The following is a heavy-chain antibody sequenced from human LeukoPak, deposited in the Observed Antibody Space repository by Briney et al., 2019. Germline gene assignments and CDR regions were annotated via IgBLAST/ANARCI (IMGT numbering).Heavy chain of an antibody. CDR2: IYYSGST. CDR1: GGSLSSSSYY. Sequence: PSGTLSLTCTVSGGSLSSSSYYWGWIRQPPGKGLEWIGSIYYSGSTYYNPSLKSRVTISVDTSKNQFSLKLTSVTAADTAVYYCARGVNSGYFDYCGQGTLVTVSS. V-gene: IGHV4-39*07. CDR3: ARGVNSGYFDY. J-gene: IGHJ4*02. D-gene: IGHD1-26*01.